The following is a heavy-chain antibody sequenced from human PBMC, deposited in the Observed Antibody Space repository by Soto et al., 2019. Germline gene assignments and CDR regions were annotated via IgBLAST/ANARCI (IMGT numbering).Heavy chain of an antibody. Sequence: ASVKVSCKASGYTFTGYYMHWVRQAPGQGLEWMGWINPNSGGTNYAQKFQGRVTMTRDTSISTAYMELSRLRSDDTAVYYCARVGCSSTSCYHYYYYGMGVWGQGTTVTVSS. D-gene: IGHD2-2*01. V-gene: IGHV1-2*02. CDR1: GYTFTGYY. CDR3: ARVGCSSTSCYHYYYYGMGV. J-gene: IGHJ6*02. CDR2: INPNSGGT.